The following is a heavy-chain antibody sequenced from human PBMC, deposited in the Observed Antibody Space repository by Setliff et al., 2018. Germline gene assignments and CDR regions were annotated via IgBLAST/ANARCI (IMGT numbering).Heavy chain of an antibody. V-gene: IGHV3-11*01. CDR1: GFTFSDYY. CDR2: ITSSGTTT. J-gene: IGHJ5*02. CDR3: ARDGYPGTS. Sequence: LRLSCAASGFTFSDYYMSWIRQAPGKGLEWVSYITSSGTTTFYTDSVKGRFAISRDNARNTLYLQMNSLRVEDTAVYYCARDGYPGTSWGQGTLVTVSS. D-gene: IGHD2-2*03.